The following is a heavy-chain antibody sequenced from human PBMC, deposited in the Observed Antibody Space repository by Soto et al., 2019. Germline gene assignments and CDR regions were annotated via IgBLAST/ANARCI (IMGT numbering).Heavy chain of an antibody. CDR1: GFTFSSYW. J-gene: IGHJ4*02. V-gene: IGHV3-7*01. CDR3: ARVSSLGERGTKSPRYYFDY. Sequence: PGGSLRLSCAASGFTFSSYWMSWVRQAPGKGLEWVANIKQDGSEKYYVDSVKGRFTISRDNAKNSLYLQMNSLRAEDTAVYYCARVSSLGERGTKSPRYYFDYWGQGTLVTVSS. CDR2: IKQDGSEK. D-gene: IGHD3-10*01.